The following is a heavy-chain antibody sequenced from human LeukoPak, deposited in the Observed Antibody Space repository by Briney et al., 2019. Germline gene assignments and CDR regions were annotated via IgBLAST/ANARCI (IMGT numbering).Heavy chain of an antibody. CDR2: ISGSGGST. J-gene: IGHJ4*02. Sequence: GGSLRLSCAASGFTFSSYAMSWVRQAPGKGLEWVSAISGSGGSTYYADSVKGRFSISRDNSKSTLFLQMNSLRVEDTAVYYCAKDRCGGSCYSWDYWGQGTLVTVSS. CDR3: AKDRCGGSCYSWDY. CDR1: GFTFSSYA. V-gene: IGHV3-23*01. D-gene: IGHD2-15*01.